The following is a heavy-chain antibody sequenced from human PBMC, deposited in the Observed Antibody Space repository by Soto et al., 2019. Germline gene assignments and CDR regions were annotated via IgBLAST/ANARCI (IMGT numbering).Heavy chain of an antibody. CDR3: ARSVGATYYFDY. D-gene: IGHD1-26*01. Sequence: VASVKVSCKASGYTFTSYAMHWVRQAPGQRLEWMGWINAGNGNTKYSQKFQGRVSITRDTSASTAYMELSSLRSEDTAVYYCARSVGATYYFDYWGQGTLVTVSS. V-gene: IGHV1-3*01. CDR1: GYTFTSYA. CDR2: INAGNGNT. J-gene: IGHJ4*02.